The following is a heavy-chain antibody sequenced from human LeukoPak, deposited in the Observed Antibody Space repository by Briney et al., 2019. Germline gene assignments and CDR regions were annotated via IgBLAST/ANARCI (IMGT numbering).Heavy chain of an antibody. CDR3: ARVLQNYYHLDV. CDR2: VYDSEST. D-gene: IGHD3-3*01. J-gene: IGHJ6*03. V-gene: IGHV4-59*11. CDR1: GSSISSHY. Sequence: SETLSLTCTVSGSSISSHYWSWVRQPPGKGLEWIGNVYDSESTHYKSSLKSRVTISVDTSKNQFSLRLTSVTAADTAVYYYARVLQNYYHLDVWGKGTTVTVSS.